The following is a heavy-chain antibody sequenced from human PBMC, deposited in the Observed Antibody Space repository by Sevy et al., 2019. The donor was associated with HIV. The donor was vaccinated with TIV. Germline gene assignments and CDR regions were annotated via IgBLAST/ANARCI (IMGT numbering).Heavy chain of an antibody. Sequence: SETLSLTCTVSGGSISRYYWGWIRQPPVKGLEWIGNIYSLGTTNYNPSLRSRVTMSVDTSKNQFSPKLRSVTAAGTAVYYCARWGPLVTTSFDHWGQGALVTVSS. D-gene: IGHD4-17*01. CDR3: ARWGPLVTTSFDH. J-gene: IGHJ4*02. V-gene: IGHV4-59*01. CDR2: IYSLGTT. CDR1: GGSISRYY.